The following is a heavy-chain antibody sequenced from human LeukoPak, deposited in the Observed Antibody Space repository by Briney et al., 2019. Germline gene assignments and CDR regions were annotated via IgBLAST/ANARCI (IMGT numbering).Heavy chain of an antibody. V-gene: IGHV3-21*01. CDR2: ISGGGSVI. Sequence: GGSLRLSCAASGFTFSSYSMNWVRQAPGKGLEWVSSISGGGSVIYYADSVKGRFTVSGDNAKNSLYLQMNSLRAEDTAVYYCARVYSSGWYDPDWGQGTLVTVSS. CDR3: ARVYSSGWYDPD. CDR1: GFTFSSYS. J-gene: IGHJ4*02. D-gene: IGHD6-19*01.